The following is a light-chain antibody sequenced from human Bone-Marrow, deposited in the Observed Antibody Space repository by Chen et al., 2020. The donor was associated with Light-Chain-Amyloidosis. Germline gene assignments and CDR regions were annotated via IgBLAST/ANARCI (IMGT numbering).Light chain of an antibody. J-gene: IGLJ2*01. Sequence: SYELTQPPSVSVSPGQTARITCSGDDLPTKYAYWYQQKPGQAPLLVIHRDTERPSGISERFSGSSSGKTATLTISGVQEEDEADYHCQSADSSGTYEVIFGGGTKLTVL. V-gene: IGLV3-25*03. CDR1: DLPTKY. CDR3: QSADSSGTYEVI. CDR2: RDT.